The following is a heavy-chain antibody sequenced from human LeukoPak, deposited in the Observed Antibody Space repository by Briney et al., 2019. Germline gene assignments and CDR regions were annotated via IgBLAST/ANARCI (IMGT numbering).Heavy chain of an antibody. CDR2: ISYDGSNK. CDR3: ARIAGAVRGELYPDY. V-gene: IGHV3-30*03. D-gene: IGHD3-16*01. Sequence: GGSLRLSCAASGFTFSSYGMHWVRQAPGKGLEWVAVISYDGSNKYYADSVKGRFTISRDNSKNTLYLQMNSLRAEDTAVYYCARIAGAVRGELYPDYWGQGTLVTVSS. CDR1: GFTFSSYG. J-gene: IGHJ4*02.